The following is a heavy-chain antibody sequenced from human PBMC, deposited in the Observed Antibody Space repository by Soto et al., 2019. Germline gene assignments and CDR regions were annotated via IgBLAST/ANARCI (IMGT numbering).Heavy chain of an antibody. CDR3: ARDHYDFWSGYYLVSATKTKYYYYYYYMDV. D-gene: IGHD3-3*01. V-gene: IGHV3-7*01. CDR2: IKQDGSEK. CDR1: GFTFSSYW. Sequence: GGSLRLSCAASGFTFSSYWMSWVRQAPGKGLEWVANIKQDGSEKYYVDSVKGRFTISRDNAKNSLYLQMNSLRAEDTAVYYCARDHYDFWSGYYLVSATKTKYYYYYYYMDVWGKGTTVTVSS. J-gene: IGHJ6*03.